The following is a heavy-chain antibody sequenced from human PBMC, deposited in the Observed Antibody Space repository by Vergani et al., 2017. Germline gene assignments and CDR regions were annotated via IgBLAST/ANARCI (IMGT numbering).Heavy chain of an antibody. V-gene: IGHV3-21*01. J-gene: IGHJ6*03. D-gene: IGHD1-26*01. CDR3: ARAFIVGATNYYYYYMDV. CDR1: GFTFSSYS. Sequence: VQLVKSGGGLVKPGGSLRLSCAASGFTFSSYSMNWVRQAPGKGLEWVSSISSSSSYIYYTDSVKGRFTISRDNAKNSLYLQMNSLRAEDTAVYYCARAFIVGATNYYYYYMDVWGKGTTVTVSS. CDR2: ISSSSSYI.